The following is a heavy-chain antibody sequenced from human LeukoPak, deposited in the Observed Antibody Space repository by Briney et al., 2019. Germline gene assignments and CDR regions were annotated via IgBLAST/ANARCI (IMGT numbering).Heavy chain of an antibody. CDR2: IFGIDGT. CDR1: GVTVSSHY. Sequence: GGSLRLSCAASGVTVSSHYMNWVRRAPGKGLEWLSAIFGIDGTSYADSVKGRFTISRDNSKNTVYLQMNSLRAEDTAVYYCAKDLLYWGQGTLVTVSP. V-gene: IGHV3-53*01. J-gene: IGHJ4*02. CDR3: AKDLLY. D-gene: IGHD1-26*01.